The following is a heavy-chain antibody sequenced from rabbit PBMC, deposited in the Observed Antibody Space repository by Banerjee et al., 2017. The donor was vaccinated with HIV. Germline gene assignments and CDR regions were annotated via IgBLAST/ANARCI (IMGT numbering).Heavy chain of an antibody. J-gene: IGHJ3*01. D-gene: IGHD4-1*01. V-gene: IGHV1S40*01. CDR2: INTSSGNT. CDR3: ARGDISSGWDL. CDR1: GFSFSNKYV. Sequence: QSLEESGGDLVKPGASLTLTCTASGFSFSNKYVMCWVRQAPGKGLEWIACINTSSGNTVYASWAKGRFTISGTSSTTVTLQMTSLTAADTATYFCARGDISSGWDLWGQGTLVTVS.